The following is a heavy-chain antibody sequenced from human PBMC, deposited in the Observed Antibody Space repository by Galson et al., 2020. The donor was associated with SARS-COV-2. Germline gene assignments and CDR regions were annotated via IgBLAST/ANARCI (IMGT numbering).Heavy chain of an antibody. CDR1: GFTFSSYD. CDR3: ARGRLWFGELMHYYYGMDV. CDR2: IGTAGDT. D-gene: IGHD3-10*01. V-gene: IGHV3-13*01. J-gene: IGHJ6*02. Sequence: GGSLRLSCAASGFTFSSYDMHWVRQATGKGLEWVSAIGTAGDTYYPGSVKGRFTISRENAKNSLYLQMNSLRAGDTAVYYCARGRLWFGELMHYYYGMDVGGQGTTVTVSS.